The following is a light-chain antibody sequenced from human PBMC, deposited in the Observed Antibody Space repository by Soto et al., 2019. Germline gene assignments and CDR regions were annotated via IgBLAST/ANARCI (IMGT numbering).Light chain of an antibody. CDR1: SSDVGAYNH. J-gene: IGLJ1*01. CDR2: EVS. V-gene: IGLV2-14*01. CDR3: CSYTTSRTLV. Sequence: QSVLTQPASVSGSPGQSITISCTGTSSDVGAYNHVSWYQQHPGKAPQLIIYEVSKRPSGLSNRFSASKSGNTASLTISGLQAEDEADYYCCSYTTSRTLVFGTGTKLTVL.